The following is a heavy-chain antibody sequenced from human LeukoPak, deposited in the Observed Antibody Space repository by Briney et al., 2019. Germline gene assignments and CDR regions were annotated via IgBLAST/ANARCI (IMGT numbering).Heavy chain of an antibody. CDR3: ARGPLTTQLPDAFDI. CDR1: GGSFSGYY. CDR2: INHSGST. V-gene: IGHV4-34*01. Sequence: PSETLSLTCAVYGGSFSGYYWSWIRQPPGKGLGWIGEINHSGSTNYNPSLKSRVTISVDTSKNQFSLKLSSVTAADTAVYYCARGPLTTQLPDAFDIWGQGTMVTVSS. J-gene: IGHJ3*02. D-gene: IGHD2-2*01.